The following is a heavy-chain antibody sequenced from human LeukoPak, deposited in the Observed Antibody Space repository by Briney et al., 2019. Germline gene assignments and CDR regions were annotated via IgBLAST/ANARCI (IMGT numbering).Heavy chain of an antibody. CDR1: GGSISSYY. CDR3: ARGDPEGPYIVVVPAAMGGLYD. J-gene: IGHJ4*02. D-gene: IGHD2-2*01. Sequence: SETLSLTCTVSGGSISSYYWSWIRQPAGKGLEWIGRIYTSGSTNYNPSLKSRVTMSVDTSKNQFSLKLSSVTAADTAVYYCARGDPEGPYIVVVPAAMGGLYDWGQGTLVTVSS. CDR2: IYTSGST. V-gene: IGHV4-4*07.